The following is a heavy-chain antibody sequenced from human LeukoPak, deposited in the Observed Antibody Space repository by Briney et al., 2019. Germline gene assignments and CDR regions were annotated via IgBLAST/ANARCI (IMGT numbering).Heavy chain of an antibody. CDR3: AREDYGGNVGVPDY. D-gene: IGHD4-23*01. CDR1: GYTFTSYY. V-gene: IGHV1-46*01. CDR2: INPNVSST. J-gene: IGHJ4*02. Sequence: ASVKVSCKASGYTFTSYYMYWVRQAPGQGLEWMGIINPNVSSTFYAQKFQGRVTMTRDKSTSTFYMELSSLKSEDTAMYYCAREDYGGNVGVPDYWGQGTRVTVSS.